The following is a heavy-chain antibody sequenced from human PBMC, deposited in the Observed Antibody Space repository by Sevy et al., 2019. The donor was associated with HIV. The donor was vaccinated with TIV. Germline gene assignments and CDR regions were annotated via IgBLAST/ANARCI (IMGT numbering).Heavy chain of an antibody. V-gene: IGHV3-15*01. CDR1: GFTFSNAW. D-gene: IGHD3-10*01. CDR3: TTDSKKRGLSAPLDY. CDR2: IKSKTDGGTT. J-gene: IGHJ4*02. Sequence: GGSLRLSCAASGFTFSNAWMSWVRQAPGKGLEWVGRIKSKTDGGTTDYAAPVKGRFTISRDDSKNTLYLQMNSLKTEDTAIYYSTTDSKKRGLSAPLDYWGQGTLVTLSS.